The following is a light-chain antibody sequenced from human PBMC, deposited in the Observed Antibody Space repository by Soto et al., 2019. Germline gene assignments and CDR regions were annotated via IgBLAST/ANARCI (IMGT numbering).Light chain of an antibody. CDR1: QSVSSRY. CDR2: DAS. CDR3: QQYGGSPPMYT. J-gene: IGKJ2*01. V-gene: IGKV3-20*01. Sequence: EIVLTQSPGTLSLSPGERATLSCRASQSVSSRYLAWYQQKPGQAPRLLIYDASSRATDIPDRFSGSGSGTDFTLAISRLEPEDFAMYYCQQYGGSPPMYTFGQGTKLEIK.